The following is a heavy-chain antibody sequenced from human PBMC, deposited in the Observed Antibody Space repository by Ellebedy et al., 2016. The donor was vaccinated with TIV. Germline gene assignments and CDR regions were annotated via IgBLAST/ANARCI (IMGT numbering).Heavy chain of an antibody. J-gene: IGHJ4*02. CDR3: ARDQGDDYVWGSYLDY. V-gene: IGHV1-46*01. D-gene: IGHD3-16*02. CDR2: INPSGGST. Sequence: AASVKVSCKASGYTFTSYYIHWVRQAPGQGLEWMGIINPSGGSTSYAQKVQGRVTMTTDTSTSTAYMELRSLRSDDTAVYYCARDQGDDYVWGSYLDYWGQGTLVTVSS. CDR1: GYTFTSYY.